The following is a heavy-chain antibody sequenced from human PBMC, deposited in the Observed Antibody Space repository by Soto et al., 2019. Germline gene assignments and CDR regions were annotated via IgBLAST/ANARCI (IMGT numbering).Heavy chain of an antibody. CDR1: GGSISSSSYY. Sequence: SETLSLTCTVSGGSISSSSYYWGWIRQPPXKGLEWIGSIYYSGSTYYNPSLKSRVTISVDTSKNQFSLKLSSVTAADTAVYYCASLLGYCSSTSCYPFDYWGQGTLVTVSS. CDR2: IYYSGST. CDR3: ASLLGYCSSTSCYPFDY. D-gene: IGHD2-2*01. J-gene: IGHJ4*02. V-gene: IGHV4-39*01.